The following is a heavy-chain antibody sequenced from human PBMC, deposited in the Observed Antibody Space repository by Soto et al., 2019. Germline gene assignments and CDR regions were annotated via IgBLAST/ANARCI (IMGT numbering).Heavy chain of an antibody. J-gene: IGHJ6*02. CDR3: ARSGYGSGSPYGMDV. CDR2: IYYSGST. Sequence: PSETLSLTCTVSGGSISSGDYYGSWIRQPPGKGLEWIGYIYYSGSTYYNPSLKSRVTISVDTSKNQFSLKLSSVTAADTAVYYCARSGYGSGSPYGMDVWGQGTTVTVSS. D-gene: IGHD3-10*01. CDR1: GGSISSGDYY. V-gene: IGHV4-30-4*01.